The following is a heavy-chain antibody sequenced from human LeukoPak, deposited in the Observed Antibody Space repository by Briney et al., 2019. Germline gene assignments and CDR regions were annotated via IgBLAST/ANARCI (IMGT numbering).Heavy chain of an antibody. Sequence: PSETLSLTCTVSGGSISSYYWSWIRQPPGKGLEWIGYIYYSGSTNYNPSLKSRVTISVDTSKNQFSLKLSSVTAADTAVYYCARSGYYDSSGSIQHWGQGTLVTVSS. CDR2: IYYSGST. CDR1: GGSISSYY. D-gene: IGHD3-22*01. J-gene: IGHJ1*01. CDR3: ARSGYYDSSGSIQH. V-gene: IGHV4-59*01.